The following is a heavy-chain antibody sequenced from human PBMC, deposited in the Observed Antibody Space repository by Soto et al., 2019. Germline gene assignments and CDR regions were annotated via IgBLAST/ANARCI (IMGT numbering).Heavy chain of an antibody. V-gene: IGHV4-4*07. CDR3: VRDGTKTLRDWFDP. Sequence: SETLSLTCTVSGASISGLYWSWIRKSAGKGLEWIGRIYATGTTDYNPSLKSRVMMSVDTSKKQSSLKLRSVTAADTAVYYCVRDGTKTLRDWFDPWGQGISVTVSS. CDR2: IYATGTT. CDR1: GASISGLY. J-gene: IGHJ5*02. D-gene: IGHD1-1*01.